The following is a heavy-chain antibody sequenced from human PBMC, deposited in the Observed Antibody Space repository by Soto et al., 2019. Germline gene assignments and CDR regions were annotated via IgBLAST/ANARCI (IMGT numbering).Heavy chain of an antibody. Sequence: EVQLVESGGGLVKPGGSLRLSCAASGFTFSSYSMNWVRQPPGKGLEWVSSISSSSSYIYYADSVKGRFTISRDNAKNSLYLQMNSLRAEDTAVYYCASHPRDSSGYWYYFDYWGQGTLVTVSS. CDR2: ISSSSSYI. D-gene: IGHD3-22*01. CDR1: GFTFSSYS. J-gene: IGHJ4*02. CDR3: ASHPRDSSGYWYYFDY. V-gene: IGHV3-21*01.